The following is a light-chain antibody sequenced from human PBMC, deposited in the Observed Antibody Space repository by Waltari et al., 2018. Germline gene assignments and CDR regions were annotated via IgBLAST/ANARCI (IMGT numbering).Light chain of an antibody. CDR2: GNS. CDR1: SSTIGAGYD. J-gene: IGLJ3*02. CDR3: QSFDSSLSASGV. Sequence: QSVLTQPPSVSGAPGQRVTIPCTGSSSTIGAGYDVHWYQQLPGTAPKLLIYGNSNRPSGVPDRFSGSKSGTSASLTITGLQAEDEADYYCQSFDSSLSASGVFGGGTKLTVL. V-gene: IGLV1-40*01.